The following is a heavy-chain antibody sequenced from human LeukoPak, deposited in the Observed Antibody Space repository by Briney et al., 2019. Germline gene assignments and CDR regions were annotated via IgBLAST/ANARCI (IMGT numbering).Heavy chain of an antibody. Sequence: GGSLRLSCAASGFTFSSYEMNWVRQAPGRGLEWVSYIGSSGGAKYYAGSVMGRFTISRDNAKNSLFLQMNSLRAEDTAVYYCARVGPNWNNFDYWGQGTLVTVSS. CDR2: IGSSGGAK. V-gene: IGHV3-48*03. D-gene: IGHD1/OR15-1a*01. J-gene: IGHJ4*02. CDR1: GFTFSSYE. CDR3: ARVGPNWNNFDY.